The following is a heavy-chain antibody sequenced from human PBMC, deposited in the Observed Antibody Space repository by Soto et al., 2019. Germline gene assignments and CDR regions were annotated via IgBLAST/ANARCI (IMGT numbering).Heavy chain of an antibody. CDR3: TTDNSMITILWDYYYMDV. CDR1: GFTFSNAW. CDR2: IKSKTDGGTT. V-gene: IGHV3-15*07. Sequence: PGGSLRLSCAASGFTFSNAWMNWVRQAPGKGLEWVGRIKSKTDGGTTDYAAPVKGRFTISRDDSKNTLYLQMNSLKTEDTAVYYCTTDNSMITILWDYYYMDVWGKGTTVTVSS. J-gene: IGHJ6*03. D-gene: IGHD3-9*01.